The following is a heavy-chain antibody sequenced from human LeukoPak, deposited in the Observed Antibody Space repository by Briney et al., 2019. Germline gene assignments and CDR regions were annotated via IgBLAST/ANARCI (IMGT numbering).Heavy chain of an antibody. CDR3: ARGRAGSGTYYHDY. CDR2: MIPSSGDT. CDR1: GYTFTSYD. D-gene: IGHD3-10*01. V-gene: IGHV1-8*01. Sequence: ASVKVSCKASGYTFTSYDINWVRQASGQGLEWMGWMIPSSGDTGYAQRFRGRVTMTRDTSINTAYMELSSLTSEGTAVYYCARGRAGSGTYYHDYWGQGTLVTVSS. J-gene: IGHJ4*02.